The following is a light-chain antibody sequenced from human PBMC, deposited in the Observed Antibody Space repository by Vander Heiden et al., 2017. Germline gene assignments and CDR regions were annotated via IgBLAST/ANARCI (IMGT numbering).Light chain of an antibody. CDR3: MQRIDFPRT. J-gene: IGKJ2*01. CDR2: TLS. CDR1: QSILDSDDGNIY. V-gene: IGKV2-40*01. Sequence: PLSLPGSPGEPASNACRSTQSILDSDDGNIYLDWYVQKPGQSPQLLIYTLSSRASGVPDRFSGSGSDTDFTLQISSVEAEDVGVYYCMQRIDFPRTFGQGTKLEIK.